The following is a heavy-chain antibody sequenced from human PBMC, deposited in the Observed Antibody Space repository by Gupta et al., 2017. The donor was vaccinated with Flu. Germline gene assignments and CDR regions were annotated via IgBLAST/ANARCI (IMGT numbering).Heavy chain of an antibody. CDR2: IYWNDNR. J-gene: IGHJ3*02. D-gene: IGHD3-10*01. CDR3: VHSSGWVCLRFHAFNM. V-gene: IGHV2-5*01. Sequence: QPPGKALGWVALIYWNDNRRYSRSLRSRLTITKDTTKNQVVLILTNMDTVDTATYYGVHSSGWVCLRFHAFNMWGQGTMVSVSS.